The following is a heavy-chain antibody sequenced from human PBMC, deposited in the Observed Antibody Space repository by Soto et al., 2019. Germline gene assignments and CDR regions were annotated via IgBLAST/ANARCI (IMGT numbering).Heavy chain of an antibody. J-gene: IGHJ5*02. CDR3: PWFDP. Sequence: PGGYLRLSCAASGFTFRNYAMSRVHQAPGKGLEWVSAISGSGGSTYYAVSVKGRFTISRDNSKNTLYLQMNSLRAEDTAVYHLPWFDPWGQGTLVTVSS. V-gene: IGHV3-23*01. CDR1: GFTFRNYA. CDR2: ISGSGGST.